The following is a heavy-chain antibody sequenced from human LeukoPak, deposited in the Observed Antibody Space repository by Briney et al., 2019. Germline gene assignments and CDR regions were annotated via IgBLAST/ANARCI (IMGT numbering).Heavy chain of an antibody. CDR3: ARQNTSGYYYYYYGMDV. CDR2: IYTSGST. Sequence: PSETLSLTCTVSGGSISSYYWSWIRQPAGKGLEWIGRIYTSGSTNYNPSLKSRVTMSVDTSKNQFSLKLSSVTAADTAVYYCARQNTSGYYYYYYGMDVWGQGTTVTVSS. V-gene: IGHV4-4*07. J-gene: IGHJ6*02. CDR1: GGSISSYY.